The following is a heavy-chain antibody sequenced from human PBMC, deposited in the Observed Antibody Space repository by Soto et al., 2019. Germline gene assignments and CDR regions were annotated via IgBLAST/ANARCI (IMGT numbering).Heavy chain of an antibody. J-gene: IGHJ6*03. CDR2: ISASGTST. Sequence: EVQLLESGGGLVQPGGSLRLSCAASGFTFSNYAMSWVRQAPGKGLEWVSAISASGTSTYYADSVKGRFTISRDNSKNTLYLQMNSLRDEETAIYYGARAPPPHYYYYDMDVWGKGTTVTVSS. V-gene: IGHV3-23*01. CDR3: ARAPPPHYYYYDMDV. CDR1: GFTFSNYA.